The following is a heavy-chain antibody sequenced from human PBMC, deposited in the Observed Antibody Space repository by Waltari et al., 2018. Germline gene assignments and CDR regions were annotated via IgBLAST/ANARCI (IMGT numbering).Heavy chain of an antibody. CDR2: ISSSSSYI. CDR1: GFTFSSYS. V-gene: IGHV3-21*01. CDR3: ARASGYSGYDLGSYYYYGMDV. J-gene: IGHJ6*02. Sequence: EVQLVESGGGLVKPGGSLRLSCAASGFTFSSYSMNWVRQAPGKGLERVSSISSSSSYIYYADSVKGRFTISRDNAKNSLYLQMNSLRAEDTAVYYCARASGYSGYDLGSYYYYGMDVWGQGTTVTVSS. D-gene: IGHD5-12*01.